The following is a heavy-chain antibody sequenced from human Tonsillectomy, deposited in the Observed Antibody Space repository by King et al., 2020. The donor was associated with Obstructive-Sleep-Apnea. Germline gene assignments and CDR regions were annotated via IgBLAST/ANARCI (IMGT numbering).Heavy chain of an antibody. CDR3: ARGENRYYGGWIIYYFED. Sequence: MQLQESGPGLVKPSETLSLTCTVSGGSISSYYWSWIRQPPGKVLEWIWYIDYSGSTKYSPSIKSRVSMSVDTSKNQFSLKLRSVTAADTAVYYCARGENRYYGGWIIYYFEDWGQGTLDTVSS. V-gene: IGHV4-59*01. CDR1: GGSISSYY. J-gene: IGHJ4*02. CDR2: IDYSGST. D-gene: IGHD3-3*01.